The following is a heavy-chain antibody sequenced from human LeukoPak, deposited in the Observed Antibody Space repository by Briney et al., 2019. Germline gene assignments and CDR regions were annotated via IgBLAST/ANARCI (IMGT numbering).Heavy chain of an antibody. CDR3: ARNSYGSGMFDP. CDR2: INHSGST. Sequence: PSETLSLTCAVYGGSFSGYYWSWIRQPPGKGLEWIGEINHSGSTNYNPSLKSRVTISVDTSKNQFSLKLSSVAAADTAVYFCARNSYGSGMFDPWGQGTLVTVSS. D-gene: IGHD3-10*01. V-gene: IGHV4-34*01. CDR1: GGSFSGYY. J-gene: IGHJ5*02.